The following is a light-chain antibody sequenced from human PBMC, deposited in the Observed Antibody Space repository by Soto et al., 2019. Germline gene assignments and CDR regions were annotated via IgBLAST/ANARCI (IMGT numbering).Light chain of an antibody. CDR1: QTVYRW. CDR2: KAS. Sequence: DIQMTQSPSTLSASVGDRVTITCRASQTVYRWLAWYQQKPGKAPKLLIYKASTLESGVPSRFNGSGSGTEFTLTVSSLQLDDFATYYSQQYHTYCPLTFGGGTKVDIK. J-gene: IGKJ4*01. V-gene: IGKV1-5*03. CDR3: QQYHTYCPLT.